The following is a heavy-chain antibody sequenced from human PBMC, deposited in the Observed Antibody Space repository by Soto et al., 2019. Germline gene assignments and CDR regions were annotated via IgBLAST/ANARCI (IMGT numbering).Heavy chain of an antibody. Sequence: GGSLRLSYAASGFTCSSYAMSWVRQAPGKGLEWVSAISGSGGSTYYADSVKGRFTISRDNSKNTLYLQMNSLRAEDTAVYYCAKYYDSSGYYSFYYGMDVWGQGTTVTVSS. D-gene: IGHD3-22*01. CDR3: AKYYDSSGYYSFYYGMDV. CDR2: ISGSGGST. CDR1: GFTCSSYA. J-gene: IGHJ6*02. V-gene: IGHV3-23*01.